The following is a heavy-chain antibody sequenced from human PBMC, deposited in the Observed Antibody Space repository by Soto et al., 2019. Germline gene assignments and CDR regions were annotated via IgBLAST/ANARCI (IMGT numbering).Heavy chain of an antibody. V-gene: IGHV1-69*06. CDR1: GGTFSSYA. Sequence: SVKVSCKASGGTFSSYAISWVRQAPGQGLEWMGGIIPIFGTANYAQKFQGRVTVTADKSTSTAYMELSSLRSEDTAVYYCARRFLAAADNWFDPWGQGTLVTVSS. J-gene: IGHJ5*02. CDR3: ARRFLAAADNWFDP. CDR2: IIPIFGTA. D-gene: IGHD2-15*01.